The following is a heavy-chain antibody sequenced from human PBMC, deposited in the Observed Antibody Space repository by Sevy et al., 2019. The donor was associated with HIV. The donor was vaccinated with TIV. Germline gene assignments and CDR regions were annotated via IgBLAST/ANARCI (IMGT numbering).Heavy chain of an antibody. Sequence: GGSLRLSCAVSGFTFNTDNMNWVRQAPGKGLEWVSYISYTSTTIYYADSERGRFTISRDNAKNTLYLQMNSLRDEDTGVYYCASSDATSTCGYYYFAMDFWGQGTSVTVSS. CDR1: GFTFNTDN. CDR2: ISYTSTTI. J-gene: IGHJ6*02. D-gene: IGHD3-22*01. V-gene: IGHV3-48*02. CDR3: ASSDATSTCGYYYFAMDF.